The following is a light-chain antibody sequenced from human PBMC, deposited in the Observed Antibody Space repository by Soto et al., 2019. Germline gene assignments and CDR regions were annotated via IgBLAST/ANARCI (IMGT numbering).Light chain of an antibody. J-gene: IGKJ4*01. CDR2: DAT. CDR1: QNINSY. CDR3: QQYERYSPS. Sequence: DFQMTQSPSSLSASVGDRVTIICRARQNINSYLAWFQQKPGKAPKSLIYDATSLQSGVPSRFSGSGSGTDFSLTISSLQPEDAASYYCQQYERYSPSFGGGTKLEI. V-gene: IGKV1-16*01.